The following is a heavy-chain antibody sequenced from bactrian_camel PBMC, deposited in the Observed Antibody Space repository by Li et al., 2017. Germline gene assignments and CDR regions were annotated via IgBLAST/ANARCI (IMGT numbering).Heavy chain of an antibody. CDR1: GFTFSSVD. D-gene: IGHD7*01. V-gene: IGHV3S40*01. Sequence: VQLVESGGGLVQPGGSLRLSCVVSGFTFSSVDVSWVRQAPGKGLEWVSFVKKGDGTTYYVDSVKGRFTISRDNAKNTVYLHLNTLKTEDTAMYYCANRGPYINRLVAPSTRGTFGYWGQGTQVTVS. CDR3: ANRGPYINRLVAPSTRGTFGY. CDR2: VKKGDGTT. J-gene: IGHJ4*01.